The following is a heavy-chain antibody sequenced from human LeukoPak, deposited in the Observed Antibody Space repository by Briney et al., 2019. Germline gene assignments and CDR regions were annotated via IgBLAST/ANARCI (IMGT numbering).Heavy chain of an antibody. CDR1: GLIFDNYA. CDR2: ISDSGDST. CDR3: AKEGFDY. J-gene: IGHJ4*02. V-gene: IGHV3-23*01. Sequence: PVRSLRLSGAASGLIFDNYAMSWVRQSPRKGLEWVSGISDSGDSTYYADSVKGRFTISRDNSKNTLYVQMNSLRAEDTAIYYCAKEGFDYWGQGTLVTVSS.